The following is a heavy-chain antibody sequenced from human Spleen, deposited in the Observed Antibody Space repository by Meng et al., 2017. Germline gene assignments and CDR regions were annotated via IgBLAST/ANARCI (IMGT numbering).Heavy chain of an antibody. J-gene: IGHJ4*02. CDR3: ARVYEEMATIAFDY. CDR1: GYTFSAYY. V-gene: IGHV1-2*06. Sequence: QAQLVQSGAEVKKPGASVKVSCKASGYTFSAYYMHWVRQAPGQGLEWVGRIHPNSGGTNYAQKFQGRVTMTRDTSISTGYMEVSRLKSDDTAVYFCARVYEEMATIAFDYWGQGTLVTVSS. CDR2: IHPNSGGT. D-gene: IGHD5-24*01.